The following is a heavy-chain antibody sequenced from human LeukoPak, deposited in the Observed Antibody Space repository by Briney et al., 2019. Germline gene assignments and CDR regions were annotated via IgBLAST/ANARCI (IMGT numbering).Heavy chain of an antibody. CDR1: GGSISSSSYY. CDR3: AGDGYNYRGFDY. CDR2: IYYSGST. J-gene: IGHJ4*02. V-gene: IGHV4-39*07. D-gene: IGHD5-24*01. Sequence: SETLSLTCTVSGGSISSSSYYWGWIRQPPGKGLEWIGSIYYSGSTYYNPSLKSRVTISVDTSKNQFSLKLSSVTAADTAVYYCAGDGYNYRGFDYWGQGTLVTVSS.